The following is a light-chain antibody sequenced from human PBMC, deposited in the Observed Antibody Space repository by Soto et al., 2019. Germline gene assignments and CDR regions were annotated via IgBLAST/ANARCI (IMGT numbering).Light chain of an antibody. J-gene: IGLJ1*01. CDR3: SSFTTTSTRV. Sequence: QSALTQPVSVSGSPGQSITISCTGTSSDVGSYNLVSWYQQYPGKAPKLMIYEVSYRPSGVSNRFSGSKSGNTASLTISGLQAEDEADYYCSSFTTTSTRVFGTGTKLTVL. V-gene: IGLV2-14*02. CDR1: SSDVGSYNL. CDR2: EVS.